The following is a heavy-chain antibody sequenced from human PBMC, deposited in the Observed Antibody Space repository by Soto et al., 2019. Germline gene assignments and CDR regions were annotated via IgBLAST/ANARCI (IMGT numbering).Heavy chain of an antibody. J-gene: IGHJ4*02. CDR3: ARTLFSSGSVYYDY. Sequence: GSGPTLVNPTQTLTLTCSFSGFSLSTSGMCITWIRQPPGKALEWLARIDWDDDKYYSTSLKTRLTISKDTSKNQVVLTMTNMDPVDTDTYYCARTLFSSGSVYYDYWGQGTLVTVSS. V-gene: IGHV2-70*11. CDR1: GFSLSTSGMC. D-gene: IGHD6-19*01. CDR2: IDWDDDK.